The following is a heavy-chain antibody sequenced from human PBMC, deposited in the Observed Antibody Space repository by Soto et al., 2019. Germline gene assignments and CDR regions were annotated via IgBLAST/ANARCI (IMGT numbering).Heavy chain of an antibody. D-gene: IGHD3-16*01. CDR3: ARGSYDYVWGSHSWFDP. CDR1: GFTFSSYS. J-gene: IGHJ5*02. V-gene: IGHV3-48*02. CDR2: ISSSSSTI. Sequence: PGGSLRLSCAASGFTFSSYSMNWVRQAPGKGLEWVSYISSSSSTIYYADSVKGRFTISRDNAKNSLYLQMNSLRDEDTAVYYCARGSYDYVWGSHSWFDPWGQGTLVTVSS.